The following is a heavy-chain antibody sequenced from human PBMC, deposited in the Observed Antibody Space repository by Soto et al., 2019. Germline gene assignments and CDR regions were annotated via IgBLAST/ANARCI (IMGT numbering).Heavy chain of an antibody. V-gene: IGHV3-23*01. J-gene: IGHJ5*02. CDR3: AKERRCGGACYHTTWVDP. CDR2: ISGSGGST. Sequence: EVQLLESGGGLVQPGGSLRLSCAASGFTFSSYAMSWVRQAPGKGLEWVSAISGSGGSTYYADSVKGRFTISRDNSKNTXXLQMNSLRAEDTAVYYCAKERRCGGACYHTTWVDPWGQGTLVTVSS. CDR1: GFTFSSYA. D-gene: IGHD2-21*02.